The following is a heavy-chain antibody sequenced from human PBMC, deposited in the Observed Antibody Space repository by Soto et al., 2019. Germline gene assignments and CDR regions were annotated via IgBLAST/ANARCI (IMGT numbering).Heavy chain of an antibody. V-gene: IGHV4-59*08. CDR3: ARHGFGSLHGLVDV. Sequence: SATLSLTCPISGLSIPNYYCTWFRQPPGKGLEWIGYIQYNGYSAYNLSLKRRVTMSMDTSKTQFSLMLESVTATDTAVYYCARHGFGSLHGLVDVWGQGTTVS. CDR2: IQYNGYS. J-gene: IGHJ6*02. D-gene: IGHD3-10*01. CDR1: GLSIPNYY.